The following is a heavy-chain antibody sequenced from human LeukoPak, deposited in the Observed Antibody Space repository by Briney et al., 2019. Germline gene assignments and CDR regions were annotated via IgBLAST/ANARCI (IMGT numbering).Heavy chain of an antibody. D-gene: IGHD5-18*01. CDR1: GGTFSSYA. CDR3: ARASDTAMVRGSNYYYYMDV. Sequence: SVKVSCKASGGTFSSYAISWVRQAPGQGLEWMGGIIPISGTANYAQKFQGRVTITADESTSTAYMELSSLRSEDTAVYYCARASDTAMVRGSNYYYYMDVWGKGTTVTVSS. CDR2: IIPISGTA. V-gene: IGHV1-69*13. J-gene: IGHJ6*03.